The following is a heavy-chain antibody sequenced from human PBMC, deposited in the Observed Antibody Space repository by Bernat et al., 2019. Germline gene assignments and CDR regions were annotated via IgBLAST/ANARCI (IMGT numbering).Heavy chain of an antibody. J-gene: IGHJ4*02. CDR2: IRSKAYGGTT. D-gene: IGHD3-22*01. CDR1: GFTFGDYA. Sequence: EVQLVESGGGLVKPGRSLRLSCTASGFTFGDYAMSWLRQAPGKGLEWVGFIRSKAYGGTTEYAASVKGRFTISRDDSKSIAYLQMNGLKTEDTAVYYCARYPRYYYDSSGYSPPFDYWGQGALVTVSS. CDR3: ARYPRYYYDSSGYSPPFDY. V-gene: IGHV3-49*05.